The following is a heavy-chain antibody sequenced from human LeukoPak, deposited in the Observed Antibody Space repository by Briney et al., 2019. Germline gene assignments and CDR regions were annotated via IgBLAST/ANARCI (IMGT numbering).Heavy chain of an antibody. CDR2: IYYTGST. CDR3: ARVDGVVVRYWYFDL. Sequence: SETLSLTCTVSGGSISRYYWSWIRQPPGKGLEWIGYIYYTGSTNYNPSLKSRVTISVDTSKNQFSLKLNSVTAADTAVYYCARVDGVVVRYWYFDLWGRGTLVTVSS. V-gene: IGHV4-59*01. D-gene: IGHD2-15*01. CDR1: GGSISRYY. J-gene: IGHJ2*01.